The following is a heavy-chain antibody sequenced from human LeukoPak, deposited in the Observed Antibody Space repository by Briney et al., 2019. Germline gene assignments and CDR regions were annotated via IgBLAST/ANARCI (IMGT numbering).Heavy chain of an antibody. Sequence: ASVKVSCKASGYTFTGYYMHWVRQAPGQGLEWMGRINPNSGGTNYAQKFQGRVTMTRDTSISTAYMELSRLRSDDTAVYYCATLGYCSGGSCSRRPTDYWGRGTLVTVSS. CDR3: ATLGYCSGGSCSRRPTDY. CDR2: INPNSGGT. V-gene: IGHV1-2*06. J-gene: IGHJ4*02. CDR1: GYTFTGYY. D-gene: IGHD2-15*01.